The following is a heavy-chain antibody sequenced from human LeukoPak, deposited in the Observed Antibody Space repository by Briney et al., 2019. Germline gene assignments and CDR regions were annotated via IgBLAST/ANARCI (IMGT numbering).Heavy chain of an antibody. Sequence: SETLSLTCTVSGGSISSGGYYWSWIRQHPGKGLEWIGYIYYSGSTYYNPSLKSRVTISVDTSKNQFSLKLSSVTAADTAVYYCARGRGYYVDYFDYWGQGTLVTVSS. CDR3: ARGRGYYVDYFDY. J-gene: IGHJ4*02. CDR2: IYYSGST. CDR1: GGSISSGGYY. D-gene: IGHD3-22*01. V-gene: IGHV4-31*03.